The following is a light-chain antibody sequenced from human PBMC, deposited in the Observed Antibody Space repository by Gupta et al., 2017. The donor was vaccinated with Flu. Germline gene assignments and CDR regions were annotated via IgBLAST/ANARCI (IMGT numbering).Light chain of an antibody. J-gene: IGKJ4*01. CDR2: VAS. V-gene: IGKV1-27*01. CDR3: QKYDSAPLT. Sequence: GDRVTITCRASQGISNYLAWYQQKPGKVPKLLIYVASALQSGVPSRFSGSASGTDFTLTISSLQPEDVATYYCQKYDSAPLTFGGGPKVEI. CDR1: QGISNY.